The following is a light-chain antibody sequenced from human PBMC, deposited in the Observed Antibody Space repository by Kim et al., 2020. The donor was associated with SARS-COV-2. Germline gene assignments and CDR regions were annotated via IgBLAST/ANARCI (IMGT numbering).Light chain of an antibody. CDR3: SSYAGSNNLV. CDR2: EVN. V-gene: IGLV2-8*01. Sequence: GPAVTNSSTGTSSDVGGYNYVSWYQQHPGKAPKLMIYEVNKRPSGVPDRFSGSKSGNTASLTVSGLQAEDEADYYCSSYAGSNNLVFGGGTQLTVL. CDR1: SSDVGGYNY. J-gene: IGLJ2*01.